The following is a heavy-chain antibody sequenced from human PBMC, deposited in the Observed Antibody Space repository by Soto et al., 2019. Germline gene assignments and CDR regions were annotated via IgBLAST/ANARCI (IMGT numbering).Heavy chain of an antibody. CDR2: VTPYKADT. CDR1: GYTLTNYG. CDR3: ATDGPSNSGNLYAFDI. Sequence: ASVKVSCKASGYTLTNYGVTWVRQAPGQGLEWLGRVTPYKADTNSAQNLQGRVTMATDTSTNTAYLELRSLRSDDTAVYFCATDGPSNSGNLYAFDIWGQGTMVTISS. J-gene: IGHJ3*02. V-gene: IGHV1-18*04. D-gene: IGHD5-12*01.